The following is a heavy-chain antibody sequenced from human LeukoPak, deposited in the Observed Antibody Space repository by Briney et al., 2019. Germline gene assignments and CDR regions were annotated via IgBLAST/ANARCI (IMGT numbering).Heavy chain of an antibody. V-gene: IGHV4-59*12. J-gene: IGHJ4*02. Sequence: KPSETLSLTCTVSDASISSYYWSWIRQPPGKGLEWIGYIYYSGSTNYNPSLKSRVTISVDKSKNQFSLNLSSVTAADTAVYYCARDRCGGDCPLDYWGQGTLVTVSS. CDR3: ARDRCGGDCPLDY. CDR2: IYYSGST. CDR1: DASISSYY. D-gene: IGHD2-21*02.